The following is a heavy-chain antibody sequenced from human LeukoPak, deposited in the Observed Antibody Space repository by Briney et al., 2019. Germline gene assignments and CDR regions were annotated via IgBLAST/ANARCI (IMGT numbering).Heavy chain of an antibody. J-gene: IGHJ4*02. CDR1: GFNFDNFA. D-gene: IGHD1-26*01. V-gene: IGHV3-30*04. CDR3: AKGLMGATPYYFDY. Sequence: GGSLRLSRVVSGFNFDNFAMHWVRQPLGKGLEWVAVISHDERTKYCADSMKGRFTISRDKAKNTLYLQMNSLRADDTAVYYCAKGLMGATPYYFDYWGQGTLVTVSS. CDR2: ISHDERTK.